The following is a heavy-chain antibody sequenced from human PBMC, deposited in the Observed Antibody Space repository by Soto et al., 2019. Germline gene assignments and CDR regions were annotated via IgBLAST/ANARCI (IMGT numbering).Heavy chain of an antibody. CDR1: GFIFSSRA. J-gene: IGHJ6*02. D-gene: IGHD6-25*01. Sequence: QVQLVESGGGVVQPGRSLRLSCAASGFIFSSRAIHWVRQAPAKGLEWVAIISYDGGNKYYADSVKGRFTISRDNSKNTLYLQMNSLRTEDTAVYYCARDSGRYYYYYGMDVWGQGTTVTVSS. CDR2: ISYDGGNK. CDR3: ARDSGRYYYYYGMDV. V-gene: IGHV3-30-3*01.